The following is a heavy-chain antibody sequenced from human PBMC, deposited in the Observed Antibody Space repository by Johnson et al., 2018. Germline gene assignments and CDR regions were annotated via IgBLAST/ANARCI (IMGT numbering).Heavy chain of an antibody. CDR1: GFTFSSYA. CDR3: ARGITMDRGINMNYYYYYMDV. D-gene: IGHD3-10*01. V-gene: IGHV3-30*04. Sequence: QVQLVQSGGGVVQPGRSLRLSCAASGFTFSSYAMHWVRQAPGKGLEWVAVISYDGRNYYYADSVKGRFTMSRDNSKKSLYMEMNSLRAEDTAVYYWARGITMDRGINMNYYYYYMDVWGKGTTVTVSS. J-gene: IGHJ6*03. CDR2: ISYDGRNY.